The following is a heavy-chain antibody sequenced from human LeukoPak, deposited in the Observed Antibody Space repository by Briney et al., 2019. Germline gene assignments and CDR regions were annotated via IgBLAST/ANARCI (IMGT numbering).Heavy chain of an antibody. CDR1: GFTLSSYA. Sequence: GRCLRLSCAVSGFTLSSYAMRWVRQAPGKGLGWVAVISYDGSNKFYTDSVKGRFTICRHNSKNTLYLQMNSRRAEDTAVYYCTRDMSCIIEIAVIDYWGQGTLVTVSS. CDR3: TRDMSCIIEIAVIDY. D-gene: IGHD6-19*01. CDR2: ISYDGSNK. V-gene: IGHV3-30-3*01. J-gene: IGHJ4*02.